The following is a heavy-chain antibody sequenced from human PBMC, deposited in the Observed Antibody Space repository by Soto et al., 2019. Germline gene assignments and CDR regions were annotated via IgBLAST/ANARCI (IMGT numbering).Heavy chain of an antibody. D-gene: IGHD3-3*01. Sequence: QVQLHESGPGLVKPSETLSLTCTVSGGSVSSESHYWSWIRQAPGEGLEWIGYIYYTWSTNYNPSLKGRVTMSVYTSRDQVSLRLRSVTRADTAVYYCARDQYDFRSGSYYYAMEVLGQGTKVTVSS. CDR2: IYYTWST. J-gene: IGHJ6*02. V-gene: IGHV4-61*01. CDR3: ARDQYDFRSGSYYYAMEV. CDR1: GGSVSSESHY.